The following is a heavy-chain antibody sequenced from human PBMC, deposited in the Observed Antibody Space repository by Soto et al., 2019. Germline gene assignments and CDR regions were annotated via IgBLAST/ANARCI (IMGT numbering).Heavy chain of an antibody. CDR3: ARGTSKQPLYY. CDR1: GYTFSSYG. Sequence: ASVKVSCKASGYTFSSYGIIWVRQAPGQGLEWMGWISAYNGNTNSAQNLQGRVTMTTDRSTNTAYMELRSLRSDDTAVYYCARGTSKQPLYYWGQGTLVTSP. CDR2: ISAYNGNT. D-gene: IGHD3-16*01. V-gene: IGHV1-18*01. J-gene: IGHJ4*02.